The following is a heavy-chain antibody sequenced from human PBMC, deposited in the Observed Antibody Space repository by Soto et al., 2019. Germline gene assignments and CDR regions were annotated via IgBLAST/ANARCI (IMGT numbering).Heavy chain of an antibody. CDR2: IYSGGST. Sequence: GGSLRLSCAASGFTVSNNYMSWVRQAPGKGLEWVSVIYSGGSTYYAGSVKGRFTISRDTSKNTVYLQMNSLRAEDTAVYYCARNYYGSGSSWGQGTLVTVSS. J-gene: IGHJ5*02. V-gene: IGHV3-66*01. CDR1: GFTVSNNY. CDR3: ARNYYGSGSS. D-gene: IGHD3-10*01.